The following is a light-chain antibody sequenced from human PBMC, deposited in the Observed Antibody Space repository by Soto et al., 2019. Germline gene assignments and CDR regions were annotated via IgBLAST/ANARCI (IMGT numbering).Light chain of an antibody. CDR2: AAS. Sequence: AIQMTQSPSSLSASVGDRVTITCRASQGIRNDLGWYQQKPGKAPKLLIYAASSLQSGVPSRFSGSGSGTDFTLTISSLQPEDVATDYCLQDYNYPWTFGQGTKVEIK. V-gene: IGKV1-6*01. CDR1: QGIRND. CDR3: LQDYNYPWT. J-gene: IGKJ1*01.